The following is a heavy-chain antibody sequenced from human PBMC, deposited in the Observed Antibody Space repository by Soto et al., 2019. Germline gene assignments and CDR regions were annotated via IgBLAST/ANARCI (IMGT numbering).Heavy chain of an antibody. CDR2: ISWNSGSI. CDR3: SKDTGYSGHDAGY. Sequence: GGSLRLSCAASGFTFDDYAMHWVRQAPGKGLEWVSGISWNSGSIGYADSVKGRFTISRDNAKNSLYLQMNSLRAEDTALYYCSKDTGYSGHDAGYWCQGTLVTVSS. V-gene: IGHV3-9*01. CDR1: GFTFDDYA. J-gene: IGHJ4*02. D-gene: IGHD5-12*01.